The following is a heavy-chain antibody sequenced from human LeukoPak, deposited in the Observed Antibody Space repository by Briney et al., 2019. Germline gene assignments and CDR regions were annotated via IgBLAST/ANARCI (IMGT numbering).Heavy chain of an antibody. Sequence: GGSLRLSCAGSGFAFGTYAMSWVRQAPGRGLEWVSSISANGQATYYADSVKGRFTISRDNSKNTLYLQMKSLRHEDTAVYYCASVEGVTDYLDRWGQGALVTVSS. V-gene: IGHV3-23*01. CDR1: GFAFGTYA. D-gene: IGHD3-16*01. CDR3: ASVEGVTDYLDR. J-gene: IGHJ4*02. CDR2: ISANGQAT.